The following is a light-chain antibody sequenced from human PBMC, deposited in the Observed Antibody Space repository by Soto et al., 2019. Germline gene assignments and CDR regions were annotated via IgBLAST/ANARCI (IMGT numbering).Light chain of an antibody. J-gene: IGKJ1*01. CDR2: DVS. V-gene: IGKV1-5*01. Sequence: QITQSPSSLCASVGCTVPITCLSRSRMRGWLAWHQQKPGKAPKLLIYDVSALKRGVPPRFSGSGSGTEFTLTISSLQPDDFATYYCQQYDSCSVTFGQGTKVDIK. CDR3: QQYDSCSVT. CDR1: SRMRGW.